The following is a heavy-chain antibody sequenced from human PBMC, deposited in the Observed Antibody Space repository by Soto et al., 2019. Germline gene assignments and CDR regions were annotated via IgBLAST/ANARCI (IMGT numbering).Heavy chain of an antibody. CDR1: GFTFSSYG. Sequence: QVQLVESGGGVVQPGRSLRLSCAASGFTFSSYGMHWVRQAPGKGLEWVAVISYDGSNKYYADSVKGRFTISRDNSKNTLYLQMNSLRAEDTAVYYCAKDHGWYYDIVTGYYSRGLDYWGQGTLVTVSS. CDR2: ISYDGSNK. CDR3: AKDHGWYYDIVTGYYSRGLDY. V-gene: IGHV3-30*18. D-gene: IGHD3-9*01. J-gene: IGHJ4*02.